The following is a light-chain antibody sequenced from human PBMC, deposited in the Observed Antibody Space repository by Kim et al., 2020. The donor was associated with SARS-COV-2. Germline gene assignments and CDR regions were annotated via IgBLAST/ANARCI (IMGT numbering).Light chain of an antibody. V-gene: IGKV3-15*01. CDR2: GAS. J-gene: IGKJ1*01. CDR1: QSVTSN. CDR3: QHYNNWPKT. Sequence: EIVMTQSPATLSVSPGERATLSCGTSQSVTSNLAWYQQKPGQTPRLLIYGASTRAAGVPARSTGSGSGTEFTLTISSLQSEDCAIYYCQHYNNWPKTFGQGTKVDI.